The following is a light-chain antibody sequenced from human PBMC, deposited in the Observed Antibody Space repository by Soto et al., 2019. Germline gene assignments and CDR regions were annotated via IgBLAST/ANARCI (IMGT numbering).Light chain of an antibody. CDR2: GAS. CDR1: QSLSSSY. CDR3: QQYGSSPWT. V-gene: IGKV3-20*01. Sequence: VLTQSPGTLSSSPGEGATLSCRASQSLSSSYLAWYQHKPGQAPRLLIYGASRRATGIPERFRGTGSGTNFTLSISRLEPEDFAVYFCQQYGSSPWTFGHGTKVDIK. J-gene: IGKJ1*01.